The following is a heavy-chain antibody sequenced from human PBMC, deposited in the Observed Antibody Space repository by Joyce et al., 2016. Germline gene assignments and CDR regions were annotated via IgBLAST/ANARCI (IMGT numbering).Heavy chain of an antibody. D-gene: IGHD2-8*01. J-gene: IGHJ4*02. CDR1: GFTFSSYS. CDR2: LSSSSSYI. CDR3: ARSSYTNGIFDY. Sequence: EVQLVESGGGLVKPGGSLSLSCAASGFTFSSYSMSWVRQAPGKGLEWVSSLSSSSSYIKYTDSVKGRFTISRDNAKNSLYLKMNSLRVEDTAVYYCARSSYTNGIFDYWGQGTLVTVSS. V-gene: IGHV3-21*01.